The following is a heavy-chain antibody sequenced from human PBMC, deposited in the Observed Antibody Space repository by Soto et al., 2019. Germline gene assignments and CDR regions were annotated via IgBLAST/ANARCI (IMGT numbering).Heavy chain of an antibody. Sequence: SVKVSCKASGGTFSSYAISWVRQAPGQGLEWMGGIIPIFGTANYAQKFQGRVTITADESTSTAYMELSSLRSEGTAVYYCARSSYSSGYNSVSDYYYGMDVWGQGTTVTVSS. CDR1: GGTFSSYA. V-gene: IGHV1-69*13. CDR2: IIPIFGTA. D-gene: IGHD6-19*01. J-gene: IGHJ6*02. CDR3: ARSSYSSGYNSVSDYYYGMDV.